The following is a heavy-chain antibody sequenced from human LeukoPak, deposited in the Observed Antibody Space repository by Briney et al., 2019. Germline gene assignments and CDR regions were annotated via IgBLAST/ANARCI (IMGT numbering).Heavy chain of an antibody. CDR3: ARLYCSSTSCYGGSDY. CDR2: ISAYNGNT. D-gene: IGHD2-2*01. Sequence: ASVKVSCKASGYTFTSYGISWVRQAPGQGLERMGWISAYNGNTNYAQKLQGRVTMTTDTSTRTAYMELRSLRSDDTAVYYCARLYCSSTSCYGGSDYWGQGTLVTVSS. CDR1: GYTFTSYG. V-gene: IGHV1-18*01. J-gene: IGHJ4*02.